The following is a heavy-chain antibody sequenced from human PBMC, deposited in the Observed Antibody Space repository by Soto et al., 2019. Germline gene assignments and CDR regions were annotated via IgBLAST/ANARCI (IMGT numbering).Heavy chain of an antibody. CDR2: IYYIGST. CDR3: ASSGYCTNGVCYFVFDY. J-gene: IGHJ4*02. CDR1: GGSISSSSYY. V-gene: IGHV4-39*01. D-gene: IGHD2-8*01. Sequence: QLQLQESGPGLVKPSETLSLTCTVSGGSISSSSYYWGWIRQPPGKGLEWIGSIYYIGSTYYNPSLKSRVTISVDTSKNQFSLKLSSVTAADTAVYYCASSGYCTNGVCYFVFDYWGQGTLVTVSS.